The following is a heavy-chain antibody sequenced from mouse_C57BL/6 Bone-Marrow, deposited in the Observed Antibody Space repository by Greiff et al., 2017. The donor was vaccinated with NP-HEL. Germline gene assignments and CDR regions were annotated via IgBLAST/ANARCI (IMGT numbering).Heavy chain of an antibody. Sequence: QVQLQQSGAELARPGASVKLSCKASGYTFTSYGISWVKQRTGQGLEWIGAIYPRSGNTYYNEKFKGKATLTADKSSSTAYMKLRSLTSEDAAVYFWARSESYWYFDVWGTGTTVTVSS. CDR1: GYTFTSYG. J-gene: IGHJ1*03. CDR3: ARSESYWYFDV. CDR2: IYPRSGNT. V-gene: IGHV1-81*01.